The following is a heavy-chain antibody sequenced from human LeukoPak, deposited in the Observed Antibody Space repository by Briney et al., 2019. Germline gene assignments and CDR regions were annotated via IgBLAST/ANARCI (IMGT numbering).Heavy chain of an antibody. CDR2: IKQDGREK. Sequence: GGSLRLSCAASGFTFSSYWMSWVRQAPGKGLEWVANIKQDGREKYYVDSVKGRFTISRDNAKNSLYLQMNSLRAEDTAVYYCARDTGGYYYDSSGPIDYWGQGTLVTVSS. CDR3: ARDTGGYYYDSSGPIDY. J-gene: IGHJ4*02. CDR1: GFTFSSYW. D-gene: IGHD3-22*01. V-gene: IGHV3-7*01.